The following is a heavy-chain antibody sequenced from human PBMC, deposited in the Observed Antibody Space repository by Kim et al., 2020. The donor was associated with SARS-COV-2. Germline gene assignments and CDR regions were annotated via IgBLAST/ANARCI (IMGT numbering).Heavy chain of an antibody. Sequence: SVKVSCKASGGSFTSYAFSWVRQAPGQGLEWMGRVIPMLDVAESAPRFQGRLTISADKTTTTVYMELSSLTSEDTAVYYCTRNGGTFSPEHYWGQGTL. V-gene: IGHV1-69*04. CDR3: TRNGGTFSPEHY. J-gene: IGHJ4*02. D-gene: IGHD1-26*01. CDR1: GGSFTSYA. CDR2: VIPMLDVA.